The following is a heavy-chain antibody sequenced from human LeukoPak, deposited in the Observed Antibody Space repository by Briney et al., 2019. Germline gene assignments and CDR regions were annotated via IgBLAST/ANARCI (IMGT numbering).Heavy chain of an antibody. J-gene: IGHJ4*02. CDR2: ISAYNDNT. CDR1: GYKFISYG. V-gene: IGHV1-18*01. CDR3: ARGREATVDFDY. Sequence: ASVKVSCKSSGYKFISYGISWVRQAPGQGLEWMGWISAYNDNTNYAHKFQGRVTMTTDTSTSTAYMELRSLRSDDTAVYYCARGREATVDFDYWGQGTLVTVSS. D-gene: IGHD5-12*01.